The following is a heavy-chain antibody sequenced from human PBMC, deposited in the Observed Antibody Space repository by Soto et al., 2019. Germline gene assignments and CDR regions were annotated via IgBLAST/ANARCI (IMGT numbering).Heavy chain of an antibody. CDR2: ISGSGGST. D-gene: IGHD2-21*02. CDR1: GFTFSSYA. J-gene: IGHJ6*02. Sequence: PGGSLRLSCAASGFTFSSYAMSWVRQAPGKGLEWVSAISGSGGSTYYADSVKGRFTISRDNSKNTLYLQMNSLRAEDTAVYYCAKVGGSHIVVVTAIPDSYYYYGMDVWGQGTTVTV. V-gene: IGHV3-23*01. CDR3: AKVGGSHIVVVTAIPDSYYYYGMDV.